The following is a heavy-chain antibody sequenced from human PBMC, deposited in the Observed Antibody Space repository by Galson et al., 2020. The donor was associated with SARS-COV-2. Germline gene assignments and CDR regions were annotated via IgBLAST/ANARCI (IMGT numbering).Heavy chain of an antibody. CDR3: ARELGMVVADGLLNWFDP. CDR1: GYTFTSYY. D-gene: IGHD2-15*01. V-gene: IGHV1-46*01. Sequence: ASVKVSCKASGYTFTSYYMHWVRQAPGQGLEWMGIINPSGGSTSYAQKFQGRVTMTRDTSTSTVYMELSSLRSEDTAVYYCARELGMVVADGLLNWFDPWGQGTLVTVSS. J-gene: IGHJ5*02. CDR2: INPSGGST.